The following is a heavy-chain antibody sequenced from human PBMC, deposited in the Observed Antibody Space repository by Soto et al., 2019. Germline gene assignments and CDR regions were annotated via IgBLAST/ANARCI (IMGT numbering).Heavy chain of an antibody. CDR3: ARERGSCTSSGCFGSPDY. D-gene: IGHD2-2*01. CDR2: ISSSSYYI. V-gene: IGHV3-21*01. Sequence: EVQLVESGGGLVKPGGSLRLSCAASGFTFSTYSMNWVRQAPGKGLEWVSSISSSSYYIYYAESVKGRFTISRDNAKNSLFLQMNSLGAEDTAVYYCARERGSCTSSGCFGSPDYWCQGTLVTVSS. J-gene: IGHJ4*02. CDR1: GFTFSTYS.